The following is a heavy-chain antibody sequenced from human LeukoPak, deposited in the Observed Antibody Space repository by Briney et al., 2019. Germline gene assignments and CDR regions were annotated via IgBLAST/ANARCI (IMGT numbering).Heavy chain of an antibody. CDR2: ISGSGGST. Sequence: GGSLRLSCAASGFTFDDYGMSWVRQAPGKGLEWVSAISGSGGSTYYADSVKGRFTISRDNSKNTLYLQMNSLRAEDTAVYYCAKYDGWQPDYWGQGTLVTVSS. D-gene: IGHD3-16*01. J-gene: IGHJ4*02. CDR3: AKYDGWQPDY. V-gene: IGHV3-23*01. CDR1: GFTFDDYG.